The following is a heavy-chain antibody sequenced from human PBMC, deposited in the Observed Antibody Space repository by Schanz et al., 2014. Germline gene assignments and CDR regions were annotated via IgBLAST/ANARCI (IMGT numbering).Heavy chain of an antibody. J-gene: IGHJ6*02. V-gene: IGHV4-30-4*07. Sequence: QVQLQESGPGLVKPSQTLSLTCAVSGDSISGGGYSWGWIRQAPGGGLEWIGYIYYRGTTHYNPSLESRVTISIDKSTDQLSLKLTSVTAADTAVYFCARAPTGYGMDVWGQGTTVTVSS. CDR1: GDSISGGGYS. CDR2: IYYRGTT. CDR3: ARAPTGYGMDV.